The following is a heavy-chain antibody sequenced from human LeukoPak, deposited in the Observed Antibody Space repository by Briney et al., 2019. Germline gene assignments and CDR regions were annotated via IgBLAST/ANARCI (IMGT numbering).Heavy chain of an antibody. CDR3: ARHTRNHGMEV. CDR1: GYSISSGYY. CDR2: IYNSGST. D-gene: IGHD1-14*01. V-gene: IGHV4-31*11. Sequence: MASETLSLTCAVSGYSISSGYYWGWIRQHPGKGLEWIGYIYNSGSTSYKPSLKSRVTISEDTSQNQFSLKLSSVTAADTAVYYCARHTRNHGMEVWGQGTTVTVSS. J-gene: IGHJ6*02.